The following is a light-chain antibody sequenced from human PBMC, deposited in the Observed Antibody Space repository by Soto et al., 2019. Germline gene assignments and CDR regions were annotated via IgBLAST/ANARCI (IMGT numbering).Light chain of an antibody. J-gene: IGKJ1*01. Sequence: DIQMTQSPSSLSASVGDRVTITCRASHDISTFLAWYQQRPGKVPKLLIYTASTLQSGVPSRFSGSGSGTDFTLTISSLQPEDVATYYCQKYNSAPWTFGQGTKV. V-gene: IGKV1-27*01. CDR1: HDISTF. CDR3: QKYNSAPWT. CDR2: TAS.